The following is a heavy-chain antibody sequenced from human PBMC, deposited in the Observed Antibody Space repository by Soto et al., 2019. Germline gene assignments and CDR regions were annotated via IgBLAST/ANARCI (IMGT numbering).Heavy chain of an antibody. J-gene: IGHJ5*02. D-gene: IGHD2-15*01. V-gene: IGHV4-31*03. CDR3: ARGLTSYCSGGSCYDNWFDP. CDR2: IYYSGST. CDR1: GGSISSGGYY. Sequence: SETLSLTCTVSGGSISSGGYYWSWIRQHPGKGLEWIGYIYYSGSTYYNPSLKSRVTISVDTSKNQFSLKLSSVTAADTAVYYCARGLTSYCSGGSCYDNWFDPWGQGTLVTVSS.